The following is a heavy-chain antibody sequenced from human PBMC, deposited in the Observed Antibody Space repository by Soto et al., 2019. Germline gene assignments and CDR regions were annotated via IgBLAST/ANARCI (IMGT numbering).Heavy chain of an antibody. CDR2: IIPIFGTA. J-gene: IGHJ6*02. CDR1: GGTFSSYA. V-gene: IGHV1-69*13. Sequence: GASVKVSCKASGGTFSSYAISWVRQAPGQGLEWMGGIIPIFGTANYAQKFQGRVTITADESTSTAHMELSSLRSEDTAVYYCASIRPNRRITMVRGGGYYYGMDVWGQGTTVTVSS. D-gene: IGHD3-10*01. CDR3: ASIRPNRRITMVRGGGYYYGMDV.